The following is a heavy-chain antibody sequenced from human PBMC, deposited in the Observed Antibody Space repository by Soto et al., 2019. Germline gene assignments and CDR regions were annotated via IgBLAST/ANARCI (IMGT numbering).Heavy chain of an antibody. CDR1: GFTFSSYA. J-gene: IGHJ4*02. V-gene: IGHV3-30-3*01. D-gene: IGHD2-15*01. CDR2: ISYDGSNK. Sequence: PGGSLRLSCAASGFTFSSYAMHWVRQAPGKGLEWVAVISYDGSNKYYADSVKGRFTISRDNSKNTLYLQMNSLRAEDTAVYYCARQPRWSRYYFDYWGQGTLVTVSS. CDR3: ARQPRWSRYYFDY.